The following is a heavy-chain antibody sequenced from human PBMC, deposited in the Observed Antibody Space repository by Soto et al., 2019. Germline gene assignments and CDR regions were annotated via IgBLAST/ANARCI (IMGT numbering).Heavy chain of an antibody. V-gene: IGHV4-34*01. CDR2: INHSGST. CDR1: GGSFSGYY. D-gene: IGHD3-9*01. CDR3: ARDDILTGTYYGMDV. J-gene: IGHJ6*02. Sequence: SETLSLTCAVYGGSFSGYYWTWIRQPPGTGLEWIGEINHSGSTNYNPSLKSRVTISVDTSKNQFSLKLSSVTAADTAVYYCARDDILTGTYYGMDVWGQGTTVTVSS.